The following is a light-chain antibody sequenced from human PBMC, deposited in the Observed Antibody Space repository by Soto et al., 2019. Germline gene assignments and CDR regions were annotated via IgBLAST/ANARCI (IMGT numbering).Light chain of an antibody. J-gene: IGKJ2*01. CDR2: GAS. CDR3: QQYALSPTT. CDR1: QSLSSTY. Sequence: DIVLTQSPGTLSLSPGERTSLSCRASQSLSSTYLAWYQQKPGQAPRLLIFGASSRATGVPDRFSGSGSGTDFTLTISRLEPEDFAVYFCQQYALSPTTFGQGTKLEIK. V-gene: IGKV3-20*01.